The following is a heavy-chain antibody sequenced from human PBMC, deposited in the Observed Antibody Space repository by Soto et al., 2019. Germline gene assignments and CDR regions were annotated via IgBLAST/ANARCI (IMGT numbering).Heavy chain of an antibody. CDR1: GYTFTSYA. CDR2: INTNTGNP. V-gene: IGHV7-4-1*01. CDR3: ARPAPRLRFLEGPTGKINWFDP. D-gene: IGHD3-3*01. Sequence: GASVKVSCKASGYTFTSYAMNWVRQAPGQGLEWMGWINTNTGNPTYAQGFTGRFVFSLDTSVSTAYLQICRLKAEDTAVYYCARPAPRLRFLEGPTGKINWFDPWGQGTLVTVSS. J-gene: IGHJ5*02.